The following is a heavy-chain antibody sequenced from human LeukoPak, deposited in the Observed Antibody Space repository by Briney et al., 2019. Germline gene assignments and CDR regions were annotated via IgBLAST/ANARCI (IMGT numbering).Heavy chain of an antibody. CDR2: ISGSGGST. CDR3: TKGQSYSSSWYFADY. J-gene: IGHJ4*02. CDR1: GFTFSSYS. V-gene: IGHV3-23*01. D-gene: IGHD6-13*01. Sequence: GGSLRLSCAASGFTFSSYSMNWVRQAPGKGLEWVSAISGSGGSTYYADSVKGRFTISRDNSKNTLYLQMNSLRAEDTAVYYCTKGQSYSSSWYFADYWGQGTLVTVSS.